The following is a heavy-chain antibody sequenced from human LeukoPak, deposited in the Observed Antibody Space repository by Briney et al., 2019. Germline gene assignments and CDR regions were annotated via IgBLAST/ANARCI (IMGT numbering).Heavy chain of an antibody. CDR2: ISSSSSYI. V-gene: IGHV3-21*01. CDR3: ARVSWGCSSTSCYGRGAYGMDV. CDR1: GFTFSSYS. D-gene: IGHD2-2*01. J-gene: IGHJ6*02. Sequence: GGSLRLSCAASGFTFSSYSMNWVRQAPGKGLEWVSSISSSSSYIYYADSVKGRFTISRDNAKNSLYLQMNSLRAEDTAVYYCARVSWGCSSTSCYGRGAYGMDVWGQGTTVTVSS.